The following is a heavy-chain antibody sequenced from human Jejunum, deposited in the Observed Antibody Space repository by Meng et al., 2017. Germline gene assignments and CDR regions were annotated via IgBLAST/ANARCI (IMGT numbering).Heavy chain of an antibody. D-gene: IGHD1-26*01. V-gene: IGHV4-59*01. CDR1: VGSIRSDY. CDR2: IHYSGDN. J-gene: IGHJ6*02. Sequence: SETLSLTCTVSVGSIRSDYWSWLRQPPGKGLEWIGYIHYSGDNTYNPSFKSRVTTSIDTSKNQFSLQLSSVTAADTAVYFCARDNWEKKSGRWSFYGMDVWGQGTTVTVSS. CDR3: ARDNWEKKSGRWSFYGMDV.